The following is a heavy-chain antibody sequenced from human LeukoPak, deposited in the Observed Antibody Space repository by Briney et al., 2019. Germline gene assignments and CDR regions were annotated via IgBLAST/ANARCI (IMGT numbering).Heavy chain of an antibody. CDR3: AREENSSGWYACAFDI. J-gene: IGHJ3*02. CDR1: GYTFTGYY. Sequence: ASVKVSCKASGYTFTGYYMHWVRQAPGQGLEWMGWINPNSGVTNYARKFQGRVTMTRDTSISTAYMERSRLRSDDTAVYYCAREENSSGWYACAFDIWGQGTMVTVSS. V-gene: IGHV1-2*02. D-gene: IGHD6-19*01. CDR2: INPNSGVT.